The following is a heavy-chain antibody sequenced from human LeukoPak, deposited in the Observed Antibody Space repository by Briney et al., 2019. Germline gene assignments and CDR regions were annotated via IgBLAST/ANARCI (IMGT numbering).Heavy chain of an antibody. CDR1: GFTFSSYS. J-gene: IGHJ4*02. Sequence: GGSLRLSCAASGFTFSSYSMNWVRQAPGKGLEWVSSISSSSSYIYYADSVKGRFTISRDNAKNSLYLQMNSLRAEDTAVYYCARGYSSSWYLFDNWGQGTLVTVSS. V-gene: IGHV3-21*01. CDR2: ISSSSSYI. CDR3: ARGYSSSWYLFDN. D-gene: IGHD6-13*01.